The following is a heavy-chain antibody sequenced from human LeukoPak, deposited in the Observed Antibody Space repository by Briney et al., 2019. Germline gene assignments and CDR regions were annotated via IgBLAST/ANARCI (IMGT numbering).Heavy chain of an antibody. Sequence: ASVKVSCKASGCTFTSYDINWVRQATGQGLEWMGWMNPNSGNTGYAQKFQGRVTMTRNTSISTAYMELSSLRSEDTAVYYCARGGRIAAAGSVFDYWGQGTLVTVSS. J-gene: IGHJ4*02. CDR1: GCTFTSYD. CDR2: MNPNSGNT. CDR3: ARGGRIAAAGSVFDY. D-gene: IGHD6-13*01. V-gene: IGHV1-8*01.